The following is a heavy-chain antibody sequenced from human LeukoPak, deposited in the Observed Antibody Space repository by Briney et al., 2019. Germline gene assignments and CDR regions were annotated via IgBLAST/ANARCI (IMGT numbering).Heavy chain of an antibody. D-gene: IGHD1-26*01. CDR2: INPNSGNT. CDR3: ARGRGSYDPYFDY. Sequence: ASVKVSCKASGYTFTGYYMHWVRQAPGQGLEWMGWINPNSGNTGYAQKFQGRVTITRNTSISTAYMELSSLRSEDTAVYYCARGRGSYDPYFDYWGQGTLVTVSS. J-gene: IGHJ4*02. CDR1: GYTFTGYY. V-gene: IGHV1-8*03.